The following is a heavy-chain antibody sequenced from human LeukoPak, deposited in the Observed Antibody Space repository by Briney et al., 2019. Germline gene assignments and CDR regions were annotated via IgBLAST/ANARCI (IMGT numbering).Heavy chain of an antibody. J-gene: IGHJ4*02. CDR3: TTDVFVVVTAFFGD. D-gene: IGHD2-21*02. CDR2: IKSKTDGGTT. CDR1: GFTFSNAW. V-gene: IGHV3-15*01. Sequence: PEGSLRLSCAASGFTFSNAWMSWVRQAPGKGLEWVGRIKSKTDGGTTDYAAPVKGRFTISRDDSKNTLYLQMNSLKTEDTAVYYCTTDVFVVVTAFFGDWGQGTLVTVSS.